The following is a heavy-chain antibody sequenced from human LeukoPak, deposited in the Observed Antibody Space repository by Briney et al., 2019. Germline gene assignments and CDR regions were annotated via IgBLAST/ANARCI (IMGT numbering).Heavy chain of an antibody. CDR3: ASQGDGYTEHDY. D-gene: IGHD5-24*01. J-gene: IGHJ4*02. CDR1: GGTFSSYA. V-gene: IGHV1-69*05. Sequence: SVKVSCKASGGTFSSYAISRVRQAPGQGLEWMGGVIPMFGTVNYAQKFQGRVTIITDESTSTAYMELSSLRSEDTAVYYCASQGDGYTEHDYWGQGTLVTVSS. CDR2: VIPMFGTV.